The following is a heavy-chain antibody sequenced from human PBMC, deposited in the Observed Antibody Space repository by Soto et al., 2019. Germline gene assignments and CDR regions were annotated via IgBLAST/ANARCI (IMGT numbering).Heavy chain of an antibody. CDR1: GFTFSSYG. V-gene: IGHV3-30*18. CDR2: ISYDGSNK. Sequence: QVQLVESGGGVVQPGRSLRLSCAASGFTFSSYGMHWVRQAPGKGLEWVAVISYDGSNKYYADSVKGRFTISRDNSKNTLYLQMNSLIAEDTAVYYCAKTYYDSSVDYWGQGTLVTVSS. D-gene: IGHD3-22*01. CDR3: AKTYYDSSVDY. J-gene: IGHJ4*02.